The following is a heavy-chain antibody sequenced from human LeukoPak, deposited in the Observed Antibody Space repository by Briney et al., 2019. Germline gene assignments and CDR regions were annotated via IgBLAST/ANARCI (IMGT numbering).Heavy chain of an antibody. CDR2: IKQDGSDK. Sequence: GGSLRLSCAASGFPFSSYWMSWVRQAPGKGLEWVANIKQDGSDKYYVDSVKGRFSISRDNAKNSLYLQLNSLRADDTAVYYCARLTGTTGFDYWGQGTRVTVTS. D-gene: IGHD1-1*01. CDR1: GFPFSSYW. CDR3: ARLTGTTGFDY. V-gene: IGHV3-7*03. J-gene: IGHJ4*02.